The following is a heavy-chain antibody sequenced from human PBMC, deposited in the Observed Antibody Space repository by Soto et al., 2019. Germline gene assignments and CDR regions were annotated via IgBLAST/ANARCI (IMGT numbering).Heavy chain of an antibody. J-gene: IGHJ6*02. Sequence: QAGGSLRLSCAASGFTFSSYEMNWVRQAPGKGLEWVSYISSSGSTIYYADSVKGRFTISRDNAKNSLYLQMNSLRAEDTAVYYCARGEGLNYYYYGMDVWGQGTTVTVSS. V-gene: IGHV3-48*03. CDR3: ARGEGLNYYYYGMDV. CDR1: GFTFSSYE. CDR2: ISSSGSTI. D-gene: IGHD3-16*01.